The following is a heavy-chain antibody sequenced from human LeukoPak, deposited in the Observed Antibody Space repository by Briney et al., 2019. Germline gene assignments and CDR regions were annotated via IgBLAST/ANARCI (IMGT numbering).Heavy chain of an antibody. D-gene: IGHD6-13*01. CDR1: GFTVSSNF. J-gene: IGHJ4*02. CDR3: ASPSPGGGAAGLFDY. CDR2: LYSGGTT. V-gene: IGHV3-53*05. Sequence: PGGSLRLSCAVSGFTVSSNFLNWVRQAPGXGLEWVSVLYSGGTTFYADSVRGRFTISRDNSKNTLYLQMNSLRADDTAVYYCASPSPGGGAAGLFDYWGQGTLVTVSS.